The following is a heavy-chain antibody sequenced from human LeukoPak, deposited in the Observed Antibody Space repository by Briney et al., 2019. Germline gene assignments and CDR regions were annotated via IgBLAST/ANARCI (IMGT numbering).Heavy chain of an antibody. CDR3: ARGESGIVVVPAAPLDY. J-gene: IGHJ4*02. D-gene: IGHD2-2*01. Sequence: GGSLRLSCAASGFTFSSYAMSWVRQAPGKGLEWVSAISGRGDSTYYADSVKGRFTISRDNSKNTLYLQMNSLRAEDTAVYYCARGESGIVVVPAAPLDYWGQGTLVTVSS. CDR2: ISGRGDST. V-gene: IGHV3-23*01. CDR1: GFTFSSYA.